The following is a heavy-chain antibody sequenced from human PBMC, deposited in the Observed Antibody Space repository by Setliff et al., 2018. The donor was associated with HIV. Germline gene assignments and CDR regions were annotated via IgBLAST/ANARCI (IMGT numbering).Heavy chain of an antibody. V-gene: IGHV4-59*12. J-gene: IGHJ4*02. Sequence: SETLSLTCIVSGASISYNTWSWIRQPPGKGLQWIGFIHHSVTTSYNPSLKSRVTISVDKSKNQFSLKPSSATAADTAVYYCASPPQNYYDSSGYLYWGQGTLVTVSS. D-gene: IGHD3-22*01. CDR2: IHHSVTT. CDR3: ASPPQNYYDSSGYLY. CDR1: GASISYNT.